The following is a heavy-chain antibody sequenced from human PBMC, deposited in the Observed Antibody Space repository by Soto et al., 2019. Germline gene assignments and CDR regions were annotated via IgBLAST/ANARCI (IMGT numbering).Heavy chain of an antibody. D-gene: IGHD2-21*01. J-gene: IGHJ4*02. CDR2: ASGSGSGT. CDR3: AKGRPGVAAAPDY. Sequence: LRLSCAASGFTFSDFAMAWVRQAPGKGLEWVSSASGSGSGTYYADSVKGRFTISRDNSKNTLFLHMTNLRAGDTALYFCAKGRPGVAAAPDYWGQGTLVTVSS. CDR1: GFTFSDFA. V-gene: IGHV3-23*01.